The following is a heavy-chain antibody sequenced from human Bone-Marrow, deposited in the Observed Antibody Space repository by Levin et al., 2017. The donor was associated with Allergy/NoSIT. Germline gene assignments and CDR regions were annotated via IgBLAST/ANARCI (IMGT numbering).Heavy chain of an antibody. D-gene: IGHD6-13*01. J-gene: IGHJ1*01. Sequence: GGSLRLSCEASGYSFTGYWMHWVRQAPGKGLEWVSRIDEAGGRTDYADSVKGRFTIARDNAKKILYLQISDLRAQDTALYCCARDSSAAGLDHWGQGTLVIVSS. CDR3: ARDSSAAGLDH. V-gene: IGHV3-74*01. CDR1: GYSFTGYW. CDR2: IDEAGGRT.